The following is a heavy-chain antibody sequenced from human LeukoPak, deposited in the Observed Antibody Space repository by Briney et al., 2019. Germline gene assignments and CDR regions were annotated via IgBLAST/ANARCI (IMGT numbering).Heavy chain of an antibody. V-gene: IGHV3-53*01. J-gene: IGHJ4*02. CDR3: AKDGAWLRFDD. CDR1: GFNVSSNY. Sequence: GGSLRLSCAASGFNVSSNYMNWVRQAPGKGLEWVSVIYSGGSTYYADSVRGRFTISRDDSKNTLYLQMKNLRAEDTAVYYCAKDGAWLRFDDWGQGILVTVSS. CDR2: IYSGGST. D-gene: IGHD5-12*01.